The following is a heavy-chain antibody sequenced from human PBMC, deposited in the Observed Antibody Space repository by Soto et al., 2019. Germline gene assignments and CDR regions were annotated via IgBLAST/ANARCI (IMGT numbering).Heavy chain of an antibody. CDR2: LYWDDDK. CDR3: AHRETPRRLTTRQLLSFDY. D-gene: IGHD5-18*01. Sequence: QITLKESGPTLVKPTQTLTLTCTFSGFSLSETAVGVGWFRQPPGKALEWVAFLYWDDDKWHSPSLRSRLTITKDTSKNQVVLTMASMDPLDTATYYCAHRETPRRLTTRQLLSFDYWGQGTLVTVSS. J-gene: IGHJ4*02. V-gene: IGHV2-5*02. CDR1: GFSLSETAVG.